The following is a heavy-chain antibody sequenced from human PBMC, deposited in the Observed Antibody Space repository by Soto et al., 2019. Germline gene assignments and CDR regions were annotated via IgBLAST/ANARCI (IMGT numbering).Heavy chain of an antibody. CDR1: GGSISSSSYY. D-gene: IGHD3-16*01. CDR3: ARLLYLGGEVDY. V-gene: IGHV4-39*01. CDR2: IYYSGST. J-gene: IGHJ4*02. Sequence: SETLSLTCTVSGGSISSSSYYWGWIRQPPGKGLEWIGSIYYSGSTYYNPSLKSRVTISVDTSKNQFSLKLSSVTAADTAVHYWARLLYLGGEVDYWVQGTLVTVS.